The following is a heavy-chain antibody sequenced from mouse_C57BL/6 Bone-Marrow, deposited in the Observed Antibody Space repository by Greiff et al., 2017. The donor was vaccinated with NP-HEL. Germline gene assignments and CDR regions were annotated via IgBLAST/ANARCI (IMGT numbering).Heavy chain of an antibody. CDR3: ARGGTMGGFDY. D-gene: IGHD1-1*02. CDR1: GYSITSGYY. J-gene: IGHJ2*01. Sequence: EVQLQESGPGLVKPSQSLSLTCSVTGYSITSGYYWNWIRQFPGNKLEWMGYISYDGSNNYNPSLKNRISITRDTSKNQFFLKLNSVTTEDTATYCCARGGTMGGFDYWGQGTTLTVSS. V-gene: IGHV3-6*01. CDR2: ISYDGSN.